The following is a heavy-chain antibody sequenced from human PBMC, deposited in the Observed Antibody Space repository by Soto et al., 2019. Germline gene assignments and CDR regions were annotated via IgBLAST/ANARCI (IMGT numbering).Heavy chain of an antibody. J-gene: IGHJ4*02. CDR3: ARELVLRSGSYGY. Sequence: GGSLRLSCAASGFTFSSYGMHWVRQAPGKGLEWVAVIWYDGSNKYYADSVKGQFTISRDNSKNTLYLQMNSLRAEDTAVYYCARELVLRSGSYGYWGQGTLVTVSS. V-gene: IGHV3-33*01. D-gene: IGHD1-26*01. CDR1: GFTFSSYG. CDR2: IWYDGSNK.